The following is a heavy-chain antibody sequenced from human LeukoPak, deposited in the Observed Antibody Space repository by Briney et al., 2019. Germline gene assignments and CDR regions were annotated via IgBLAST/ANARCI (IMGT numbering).Heavy chain of an antibody. J-gene: IGHJ4*02. V-gene: IGHV3-30*02. Sequence: GGSLRLSCAASGFTFSNFGMHWVRQAPGKGLQWVAFIRYDGTNKYYADSVKGRFSISRGTSKNTLSLQMISLRAEDTAIYYCAKDYSSSWYYFDYWGQGTLVTVSS. CDR3: AKDYSSSWYYFDY. CDR2: IRYDGTNK. D-gene: IGHD6-13*01. CDR1: GFTFSNFG.